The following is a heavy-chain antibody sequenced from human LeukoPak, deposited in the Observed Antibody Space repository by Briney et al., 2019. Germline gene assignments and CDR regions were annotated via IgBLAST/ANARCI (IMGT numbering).Heavy chain of an antibody. CDR2: IIHIFGIV. J-gene: IGHJ4*02. Sequence: ETSVKVYCTASGGTFSSYAISWVRQAPGEGLEWMGRIIHIFGIVNYAQTFQGRLTITADKPPSTAYMELSSLRSEDTAVYYCARDRATRSRYVDYWGQGTLVTVPS. CDR1: GGTFSSYA. V-gene: IGHV1-69*04. D-gene: IGHD4-17*01. CDR3: ARDRATRSRYVDY.